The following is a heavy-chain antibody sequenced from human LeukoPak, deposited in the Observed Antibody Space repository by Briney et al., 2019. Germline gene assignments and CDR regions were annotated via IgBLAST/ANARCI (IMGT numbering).Heavy chain of an antibody. CDR1: GYTFTSYG. CDR2: ISAYNGNT. D-gene: IGHD6-13*01. Sequence: ASVKVSCKASGYTFTSYGISWVRQAPGQGLEWMGWISAYNGNTNYAQKLLGRVTMTTDTSTSTAYMELRSLRSDDTAVYYCARADSGNYYYYYGMDVWGQGTAVTVSS. V-gene: IGHV1-18*01. J-gene: IGHJ6*02. CDR3: ARADSGNYYYYYGMDV.